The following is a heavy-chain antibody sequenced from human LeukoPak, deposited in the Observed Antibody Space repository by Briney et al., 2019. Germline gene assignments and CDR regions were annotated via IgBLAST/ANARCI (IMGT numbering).Heavy chain of an antibody. CDR3: ANKPAGFDP. D-gene: IGHD1-14*01. J-gene: IGHJ5*02. CDR2: ISGSGDGT. CDR1: GFTFSSDA. V-gene: IGHV3-23*01. Sequence: GGSLRLSCTSSGFTFSSDAMTWVRQAPGKGLEWVSSISGSGDGTYYADSVKGRFTISRDNSKNTLYLQMNSLRAEDTAAYYCANKPAGFDPWGQGTLVTVSS.